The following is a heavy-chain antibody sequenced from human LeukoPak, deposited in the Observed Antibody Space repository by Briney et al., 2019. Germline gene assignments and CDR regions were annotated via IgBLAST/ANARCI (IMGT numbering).Heavy chain of an antibody. J-gene: IGHJ4*02. CDR1: GYTFTSYG. CDR2: ISAYNGNT. CDR3: VRDKITFGGVIVIPLNY. Sequence: ASVTVSCKASGYTFTSYGISWVRQAPGQGLEWMGWISAYNGNTNYAQKLQGRVTMTTDTSTSTAYMELRSLRSDDTAVYYCVRDKITFGGVIVIPLNYWGQGTLVTVSS. V-gene: IGHV1-18*01. D-gene: IGHD3-16*02.